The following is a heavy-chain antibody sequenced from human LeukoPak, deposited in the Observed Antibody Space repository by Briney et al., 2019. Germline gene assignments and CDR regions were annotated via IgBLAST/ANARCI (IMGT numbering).Heavy chain of an antibody. CDR2: ISSSGSTI. D-gene: IGHD3-10*01. CDR1: GFTFSSYE. CDR3: ARDKSGTMMRGVITTYYYSMDV. J-gene: IGHJ6*03. V-gene: IGHV3-48*03. Sequence: PGGSLRLSCAASGFTFSSYEMNWVRQAPGKGLEWVSYISSSGSTIYYADSVKGRFTISRDNAKNSLYLQMNSLRAEDTALYYCARDKSGTMMRGVITTYYYSMDVWGKGTTVTISS.